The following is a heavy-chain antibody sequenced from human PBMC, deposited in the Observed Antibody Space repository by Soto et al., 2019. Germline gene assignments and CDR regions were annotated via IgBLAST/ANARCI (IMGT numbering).Heavy chain of an antibody. CDR3: ARDTPLHIVVVVAAGDAFDI. CDR2: ISSSRSTI. J-gene: IGHJ3*02. CDR1: GFTFRSYS. D-gene: IGHD2-15*01. V-gene: IGHV3-48*01. Sequence: EVQLVESGGGLVQPGWSLSLSCAASGFTFRSYSMNWVRQAPGKGLEWVSYISSSRSTIYYADSVKGRFTISRDNAKNSLYLQMNSLRAEDTAVYYCARDTPLHIVVVVAAGDAFDIWGQGTMVTVSS.